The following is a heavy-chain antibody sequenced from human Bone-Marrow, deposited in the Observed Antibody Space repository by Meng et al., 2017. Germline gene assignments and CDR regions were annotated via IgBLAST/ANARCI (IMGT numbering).Heavy chain of an antibody. V-gene: IGHV3-30*01. Sequence: GGSLRLSCAASGFTFSSYAMHWVRQAPGKGLEWVAVISYDGSNKYYADSVKGRFTISRDNSKNTLYLQMNSLRAEDTAVYYCARARYCSGGSCYPDLGYWGQGTLVTVPQ. CDR1: GFTFSSYA. J-gene: IGHJ4*02. CDR2: ISYDGSNK. D-gene: IGHD2-15*01. CDR3: ARARYCSGGSCYPDLGY.